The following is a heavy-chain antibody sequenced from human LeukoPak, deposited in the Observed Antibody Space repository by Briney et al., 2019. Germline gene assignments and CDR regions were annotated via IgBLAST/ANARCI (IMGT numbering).Heavy chain of an antibody. Sequence: GGSLRLSCAASGFTFSSYWMSWVRQAPGKGLEWVANIKQDGSEKYYVDSVKGRFTISRDNAKNSLYLQINSLRAEDTAVYYCARGPTRLGYCTNGVCYTGGHWFDPWGQGTLVTVSS. D-gene: IGHD2-8*01. V-gene: IGHV3-7*01. CDR1: GFTFSSYW. CDR2: IKQDGSEK. CDR3: ARGPTRLGYCTNGVCYTGGHWFDP. J-gene: IGHJ5*02.